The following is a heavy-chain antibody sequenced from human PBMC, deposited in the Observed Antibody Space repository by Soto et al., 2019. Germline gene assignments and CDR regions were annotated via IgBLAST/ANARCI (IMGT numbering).Heavy chain of an antibody. Sequence: EVQLVESGGGLVQPGGSLRLSCAASGFTFSSYWMHWVRQAPGKGLVWVSRINMDGSSTNYADSVKGRFTISRDNAKNTLYLQVNNLRVEDTAVYYCARAGYYRFDYWGQGTLVTVSS. CDR3: ARAGYYRFDY. CDR1: GFTFSSYW. V-gene: IGHV3-74*01. J-gene: IGHJ4*02. D-gene: IGHD3-10*01. CDR2: INMDGSST.